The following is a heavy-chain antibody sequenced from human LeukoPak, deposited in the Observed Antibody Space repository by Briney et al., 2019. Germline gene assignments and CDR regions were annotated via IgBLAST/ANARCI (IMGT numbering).Heavy chain of an antibody. D-gene: IGHD3-10*01. V-gene: IGHV3-23*01. CDR1: GFTFSSYA. CDR3: AKDVWRYYYGSGDV. CDR2: ISGSGGST. J-gene: IGHJ6*02. Sequence: GGSLRLSCAASGFTFSSYAMSWVRQAPGKGLEWVSAISGSGGSTYYADSVKGRFTISRDNSKNTLYLQMNSLRAEDTAVYYCAKDVWRYYYGSGDVWGQGTTVTASS.